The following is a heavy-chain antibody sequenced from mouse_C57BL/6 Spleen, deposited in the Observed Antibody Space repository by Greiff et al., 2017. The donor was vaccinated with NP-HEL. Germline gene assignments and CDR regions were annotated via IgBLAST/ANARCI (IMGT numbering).Heavy chain of an antibody. CDR1: GYTFTSYW. J-gene: IGHJ2*01. CDR2: IYPSDSET. CDR3: AREGAYYYGSSEDY. V-gene: IGHV1-61*01. D-gene: IGHD1-1*01. Sequence: QVQLQQPGAELVRPGSSVKLSCKASGYTFTSYWMDWVKQRPGQGLEWIGNIYPSDSETHYNQKFKDKATLTVDKSSSHAYMQLSSLTSEDSAVYYCAREGAYYYGSSEDYWGQGTTLTVSS.